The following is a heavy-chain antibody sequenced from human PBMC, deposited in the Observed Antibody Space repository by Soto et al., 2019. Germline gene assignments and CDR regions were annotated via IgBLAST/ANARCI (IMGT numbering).Heavy chain of an antibody. J-gene: IGHJ6*03. CDR3: AREGVVVVPAAMTGGYYYYYYMDV. D-gene: IGHD2-2*01. V-gene: IGHV4-59*01. CDR1: GGSISSYY. Sequence: SETLSLTCTVSGGSISSYYWSWIRQPPGKGLEWIGYIYYSGSTNYNPSLKSRVTISVDTSKNQFSLKLSSVTAADTAVYYCAREGVVVVPAAMTGGYYYYYYMDVWGKGTTVTVSS. CDR2: IYYSGST.